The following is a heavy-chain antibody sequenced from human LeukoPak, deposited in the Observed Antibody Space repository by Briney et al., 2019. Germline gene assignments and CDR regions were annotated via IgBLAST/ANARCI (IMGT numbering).Heavy chain of an antibody. CDR3: ARSGYKYGADAFDI. J-gene: IGHJ3*02. D-gene: IGHD5-18*01. V-gene: IGHV4-61*05. Sequence: PSETLSLICSVSGGSISSSSYYWAWIRQPPGKGLEWIGYIYYSGSSNYNPSLKSRVTISVDTSKNQFTLKLSSVTAADTAVYYCARSGYKYGADAFDIWGQGTMVTVSS. CDR1: GGSISSSSYY. CDR2: IYYSGSS.